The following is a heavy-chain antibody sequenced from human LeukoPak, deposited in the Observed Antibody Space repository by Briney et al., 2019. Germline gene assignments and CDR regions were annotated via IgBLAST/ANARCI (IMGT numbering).Heavy chain of an antibody. CDR1: GGTFTSDA. V-gene: IGHV1-69*06. J-gene: IGHJ4*02. Sequence: SVKVSCKASGGTFTSDAISWVRQAPGQGLEWMGRIIPMFGTVKYAKKFQGRVTATADKSASTAYMQLRSLRSEDTAVYYCARDVGDIVVVPATLKLDSWGQGTLITVSS. D-gene: IGHD2-2*01. CDR3: ARDVGDIVVVPATLKLDS. CDR2: IIPMFGTV.